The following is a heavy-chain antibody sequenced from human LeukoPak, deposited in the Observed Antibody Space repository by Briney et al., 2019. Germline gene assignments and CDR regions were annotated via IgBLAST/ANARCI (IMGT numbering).Heavy chain of an antibody. V-gene: IGHV1-2*06. Sequence: GASVKVSCKALGYTFTGYFMHWVRQAPGQGLEWMGRINPNTGGTNYAQKFQGRVTMTRDTSISTAYMELSRLRSDDTAVYYCAIAGGGSDAFDIWGQGTMVTVSS. CDR3: AIAGGGSDAFDI. J-gene: IGHJ3*02. D-gene: IGHD2-15*01. CDR1: GYTFTGYF. CDR2: INPNTGGT.